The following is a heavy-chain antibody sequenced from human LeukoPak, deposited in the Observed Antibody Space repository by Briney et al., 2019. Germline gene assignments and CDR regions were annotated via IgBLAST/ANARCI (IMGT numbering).Heavy chain of an antibody. V-gene: IGHV3-23*01. CDR3: AKRYAGAGTSYYFDY. D-gene: IGHD6-19*01. J-gene: IGHJ4*02. CDR1: GFTFSSYA. CDR2: INAGGST. Sequence: GGSLRLSCAASGFTFSSYAMSWVRQAPGKGLEWVSTINAGGSTYYADSVKGRFTISRDNSKNTQYLQMNSLRAEDTAAYYCAKRYAGAGTSYYFDYWGQGTLVTVSS.